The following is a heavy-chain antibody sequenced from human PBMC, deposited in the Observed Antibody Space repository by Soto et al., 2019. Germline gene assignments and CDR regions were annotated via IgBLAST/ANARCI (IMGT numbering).Heavy chain of an antibody. CDR3: ARHYRARDFDY. V-gene: IGHV4-39*01. J-gene: IGHJ4*02. D-gene: IGHD1-26*01. CDR1: GGSISSSSYY. CDR2: IYYSGST. Sequence: SETLSLTCTVSGGSISSSSYYWGWIRQPPGKGLEWIGSIYYSGSTYYNPSLKSRVTISVDTSKNQFSLKLSSVTAADTAVYYCARHYRARDFDYWGQGTLVTVSS.